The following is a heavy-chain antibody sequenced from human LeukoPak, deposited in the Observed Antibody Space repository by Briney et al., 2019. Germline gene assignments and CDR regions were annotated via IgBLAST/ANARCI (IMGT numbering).Heavy chain of an antibody. Sequence: SETLSLTCTVSGGSISSYYWSWIRQPPGKGLEWIGEINHSGSTNYNPSLKSRVTISVDTSKNQFSLKLSSVTAADTAVYYCARGGYCSGGSCYTAFGHYYYYGMDVWGQGTTVTVSS. J-gene: IGHJ6*02. CDR2: INHSGST. D-gene: IGHD2-15*01. CDR3: ARGGYCSGGSCYTAFGHYYYYGMDV. V-gene: IGHV4-34*01. CDR1: GGSISSYY.